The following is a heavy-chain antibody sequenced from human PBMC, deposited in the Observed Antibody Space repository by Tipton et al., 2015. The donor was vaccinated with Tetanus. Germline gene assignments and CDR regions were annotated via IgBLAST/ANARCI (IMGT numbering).Heavy chain of an antibody. CDR3: VRGRGLGAYSFRFEY. V-gene: IGHV4-30-2*01. D-gene: IGHD5-12*01. CDR1: GALLTTGGYS. Sequence: TLSLTCNVSGALLTTGGYSRGWIRQPPGQGLEWLGYIYQTDSTYYNPAVRGRLTLSLQRSKNQVSLKLSSVTAADTAVYYCVRGRGLGAYSFRFEYWGRGALVTVSS. J-gene: IGHJ4*02. CDR2: IYQTDST.